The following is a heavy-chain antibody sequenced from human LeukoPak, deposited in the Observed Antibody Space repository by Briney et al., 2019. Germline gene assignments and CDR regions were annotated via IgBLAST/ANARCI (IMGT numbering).Heavy chain of an antibody. D-gene: IGHD2-21*01. CDR3: ARDLPKGLIYSSNFDY. CDR1: GYTFTSYG. CDR2: ISAYNGNT. V-gene: IGHV1-18*01. J-gene: IGHJ4*02. Sequence: GASVKVSCKASGYTFTSYGISWVRQAPGQGLEWMGWISAYNGNTNYAQKLQGRVTMTTDTSTSTAYMELRSLRSDDTAVYYCARDLPKGLIYSSNFDYWGQGTLVTVSS.